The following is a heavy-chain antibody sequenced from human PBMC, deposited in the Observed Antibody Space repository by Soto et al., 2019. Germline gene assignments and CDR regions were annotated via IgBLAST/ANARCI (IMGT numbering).Heavy chain of an antibody. D-gene: IGHD3-3*01. V-gene: IGHV4-39*07. CDR1: GGSISSSSYY. CDR2: IYYSGST. CDR3: ARGQRFSDWFDP. J-gene: IGHJ5*02. Sequence: SETLSLTCTVSGGSISSSSYYWGWIRQPPGKGLEWIGSIYYSGSTNYNPSLKSRVTISLDTSMNHFSLRLSSVTAADTAVYYCARGQRFSDWFDPWGQGTLVTVSS.